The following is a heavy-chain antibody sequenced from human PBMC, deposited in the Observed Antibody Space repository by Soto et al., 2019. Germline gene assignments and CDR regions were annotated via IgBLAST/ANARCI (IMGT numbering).Heavy chain of an antibody. CDR2: ISSSGSTI. V-gene: IGHV3-11*01. CDR3: ARVLDRYCSGGSCYSDAFDI. Sequence: QVQLVESGGGLVKPGGSLRLSCAASGFTFSDYYMSWIRQAPGKGLEWVSYISSSGSTIYYADSVKGRFTISRDNAKNSLYLQMNNLRAEDTAVYYCARVLDRYCSGGSCYSDAFDIWGQGTMVTVSS. J-gene: IGHJ3*02. CDR1: GFTFSDYY. D-gene: IGHD2-15*01.